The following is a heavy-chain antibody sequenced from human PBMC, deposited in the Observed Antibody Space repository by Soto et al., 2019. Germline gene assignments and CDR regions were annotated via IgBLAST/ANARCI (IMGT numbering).Heavy chain of an antibody. V-gene: IGHV3-23*01. D-gene: IGHD5-12*01. Sequence: EVQLLESGGALVQPGGSLRLSCAASGLTFSSYTMSWVRQAPGKGLEWVSTISGSDGRTYYADSVKGRFTISRDNSKNTLYLQLNSLRAEDTAVYYCAKAIYTAYCGSFDYWGQGTLVTVSS. CDR2: ISGSDGRT. CDR3: AKAIYTAYCGSFDY. CDR1: GLTFSSYT. J-gene: IGHJ4*02.